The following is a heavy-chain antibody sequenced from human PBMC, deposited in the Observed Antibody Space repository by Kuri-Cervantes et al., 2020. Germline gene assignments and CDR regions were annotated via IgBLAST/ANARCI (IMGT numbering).Heavy chain of an antibody. V-gene: IGHV3-23*01. CDR2: ITDNGGGT. J-gene: IGHJ4*02. CDR3: AKDRGSGWYDFDY. D-gene: IGHD6-19*01. Sequence: GGSLRLSCAASGFTFSSYEMNWVRQAPGKGLEWVSSITDNGGGTFYADFAKGRFTISRDNSKNTLYLQMNSLRAEDTAVYYCAKDRGSGWYDFDYWGQGTLVTVSS. CDR1: GFTFSSYE.